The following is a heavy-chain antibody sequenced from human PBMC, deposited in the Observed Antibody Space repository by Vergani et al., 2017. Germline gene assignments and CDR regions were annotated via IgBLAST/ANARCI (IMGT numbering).Heavy chain of an antibody. V-gene: IGHV4-61*02. D-gene: IGHD4-23*01. CDR3: ARDLGGTRWGHWFDP. CDR1: GGSISSGSYY. J-gene: IGHJ5*02. Sequence: QVQLQESGPGLVKPSQTLSLTCTVSGGSISSGSYYWSWIRQPAGKGLEWIGRIYTSGSTNYNPSLKSRVTISVDTSKNQFSLKLSSVTAADTAVYYCARDLGGTRWGHWFDPWGQGTLVTVSS. CDR2: IYTSGST.